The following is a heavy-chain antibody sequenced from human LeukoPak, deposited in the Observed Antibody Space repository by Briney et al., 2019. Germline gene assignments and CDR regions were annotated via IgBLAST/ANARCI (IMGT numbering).Heavy chain of an antibody. CDR3: ARDPNQGSSGWEN. CDR1: GFTFSSYS. D-gene: IGHD6-19*01. CDR2: ISGSGGGT. V-gene: IGHV3-23*01. J-gene: IGHJ4*02. Sequence: PGGSLRLSCAASGFTFSSYSMNWVRQAPGKGLEWVSAISGSGGGTYYGDSVKGRFTIFRDDSKDTLYLLMNSLRAEDTAVYYCARDPNQGSSGWENWGQGTLVTVSS.